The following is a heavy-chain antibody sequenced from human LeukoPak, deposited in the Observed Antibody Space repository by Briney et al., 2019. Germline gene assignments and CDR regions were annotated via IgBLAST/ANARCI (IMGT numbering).Heavy chain of an antibody. Sequence: SETLSLTCTVSGGSIGSSSYYWGWIRQPPGKGLEWIGSIYYSGSSYYNPSLKSRVTMSVDTSKNQLSLKMSSVTAADTAVYYCARHVVGYCSSTSCHTDYWGQGTLVTVSS. CDR2: IYYSGSS. D-gene: IGHD2-2*01. J-gene: IGHJ4*02. CDR1: GGSIGSSSYY. CDR3: ARHVVGYCSSTSCHTDY. V-gene: IGHV4-39*01.